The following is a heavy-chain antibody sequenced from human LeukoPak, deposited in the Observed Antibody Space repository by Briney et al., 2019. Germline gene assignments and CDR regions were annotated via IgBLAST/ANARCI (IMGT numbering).Heavy chain of an antibody. V-gene: IGHV3-33*01. J-gene: IGHJ4*02. CDR3: ARGIPYTYYFDY. Sequence: GGSLRLSCAASGFTFSSYGMHWVRQAPGKGLEWVAVIWYDGSSKYYADSVKGRFTISRDNSKNTLYLQMNSLRAEDTAVYYCARGIPYTYYFDYWGQGTLVTVSS. D-gene: IGHD1-14*01. CDR1: GFTFSSYG. CDR2: IWYDGSSK.